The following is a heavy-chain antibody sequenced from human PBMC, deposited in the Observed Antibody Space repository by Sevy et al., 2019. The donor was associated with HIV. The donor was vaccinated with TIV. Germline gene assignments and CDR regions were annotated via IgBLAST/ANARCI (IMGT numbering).Heavy chain of an antibody. J-gene: IGHJ4*02. CDR3: ASLYNGFDY. V-gene: IGHV3-21*01. CDR1: GFTFSSYA. CDR2: ISSSSTYI. D-gene: IGHD1-20*01. Sequence: GESLKISCAASGFTFSSYAMSWVRQAPGKGLEWVSSISSSSTYISYADSVKGRFTISRDNAENSLFLQMNSLRAEDTAVYYCASLYNGFDYWGQGTLVTVSS.